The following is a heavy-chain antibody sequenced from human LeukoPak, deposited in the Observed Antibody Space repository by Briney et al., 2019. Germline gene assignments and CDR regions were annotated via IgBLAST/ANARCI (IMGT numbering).Heavy chain of an antibody. D-gene: IGHD5-24*01. V-gene: IGHV3-53*01. CDR2: IYSGGRT. CDR1: GFTFSSNY. CDR3: ARDDRDGYNWGYFDY. Sequence: GGSLRLSCAASGFTFSSNYMSWVRQAPGKGLEGVSVIYSGGRTYDADSVKGRFTISRDNSKNTLYLQMNSLRAEDTAVYYCARDDRDGYNWGYFDYWGQGTLVTVSS. J-gene: IGHJ4*02.